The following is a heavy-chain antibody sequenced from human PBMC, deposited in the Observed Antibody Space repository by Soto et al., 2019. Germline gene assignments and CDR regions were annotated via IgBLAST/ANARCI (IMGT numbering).Heavy chain of an antibody. CDR2: IYYSGST. J-gene: IGHJ3*02. V-gene: IGHV4-39*01. Sequence: SETLSLTCTVSGGSISSSSYYWGWIRQPPGKGLEWIGSIYYSGSTYYNPSLKSRVTISVDTSKNQFSLKLSSVTAADTAVYYCARRRRNHDYGDYEAAFDIWGQGTMVT. CDR1: GGSISSSSYY. D-gene: IGHD4-17*01. CDR3: ARRRRNHDYGDYEAAFDI.